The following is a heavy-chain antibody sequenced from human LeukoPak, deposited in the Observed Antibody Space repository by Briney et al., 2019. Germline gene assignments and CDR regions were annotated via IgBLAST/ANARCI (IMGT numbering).Heavy chain of an antibody. J-gene: IGHJ6*03. V-gene: IGHV3-66*02. CDR2: IYSGGST. CDR1: GFTVSSNY. D-gene: IGHD5-18*01. CDR3: ARGGSGYSYGQLSYYYYMDV. Sequence: SGGSLRLSCAASGFTVSSNYMGWVRQAPGKGLEWVSVIYSGGSTYYADSVKGRFTISRDNSKNTLYLQMNSLRAEDTAVYYCARGGSGYSYGQLSYYYYMDVWGKGTTVTVSS.